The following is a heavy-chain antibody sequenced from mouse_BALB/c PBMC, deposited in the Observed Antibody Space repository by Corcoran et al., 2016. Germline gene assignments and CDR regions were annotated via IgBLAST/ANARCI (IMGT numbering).Heavy chain of an antibody. D-gene: IGHD3-3*01. CDR2: IFPGSGNT. Sequence: QVQLQQSGPELVKPGASVKISCKASGYSFTSYYIHWVRQRPGQGLEWIGWIFPGSGNTKYNEKFKGKATLTADTSSSTAYMQLSSLTSEDSAVYFCARGTGYFDVWGAGTTVTVSS. V-gene: IGHV1-66*01. J-gene: IGHJ1*01. CDR1: GYSFTSYY. CDR3: ARGTGYFDV.